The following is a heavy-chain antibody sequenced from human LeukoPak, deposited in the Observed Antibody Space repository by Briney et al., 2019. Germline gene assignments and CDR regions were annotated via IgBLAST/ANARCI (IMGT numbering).Heavy chain of an antibody. Sequence: AAVKVSCKASGYTFTGYYMHWVREAPGQGLEWMGWIDPNTGGTSYAQKFQGRFTMTRDTSTSTAYMDQSRLRADDTAVYYCAREEFFDYWGQGTLVTVSS. J-gene: IGHJ4*02. CDR3: AREEFFDY. V-gene: IGHV1-2*02. D-gene: IGHD3-10*01. CDR1: GYTFTGYY. CDR2: IDPNTGGT.